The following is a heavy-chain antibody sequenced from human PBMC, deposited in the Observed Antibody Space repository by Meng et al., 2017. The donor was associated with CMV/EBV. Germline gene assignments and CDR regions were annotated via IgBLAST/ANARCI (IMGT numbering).Heavy chain of an antibody. D-gene: IGHD2-2*01. CDR3: ARAVVPDATFDP. V-gene: IGHV1-2*02. Sequence: ASVKVFCKSSGYIFTGYHMHWVRQAPGQQLEWMGWINPNSGGTNYAQRFQGRVTMTRDTSISTAYMELSRLTSEDTAVYYCARAVVPDATFDPWGQGTLVTVSS. CDR1: GYIFTGYH. J-gene: IGHJ5*02. CDR2: INPNSGGT.